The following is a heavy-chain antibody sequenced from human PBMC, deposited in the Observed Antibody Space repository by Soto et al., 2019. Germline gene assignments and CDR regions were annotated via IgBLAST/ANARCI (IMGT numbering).Heavy chain of an antibody. CDR3: ARDRSTMVRGVIIRPGGMDV. CDR2: IIPIFGTA. CDR1: GGTFSSYA. J-gene: IGHJ6*02. D-gene: IGHD3-10*01. V-gene: IGHV1-69*13. Sequence: SVKVSCKASGGTFSSYAISWVRQAPGQGLEWMGGIIPIFGTANYAQKFQGRVTITADESTSTAYMELSSLRSEDTAVYYCARDRSTMVRGVIIRPGGMDVWGQGTTVTVSS.